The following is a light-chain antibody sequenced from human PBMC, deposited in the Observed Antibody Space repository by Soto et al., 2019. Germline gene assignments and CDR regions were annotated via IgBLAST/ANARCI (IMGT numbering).Light chain of an antibody. Sequence: DIQMTQSPSSLSASVGARVTITCRARQSISSYLNWYQQKPGKAPKLLIYAESRLQSGVPSRFSSSGSGTDFTLTISSLQPEDFATYYCQQSYSTPWTFGQGTKVEIQ. CDR1: QSISSY. J-gene: IGKJ1*01. V-gene: IGKV1-39*01. CDR2: AES. CDR3: QQSYSTPWT.